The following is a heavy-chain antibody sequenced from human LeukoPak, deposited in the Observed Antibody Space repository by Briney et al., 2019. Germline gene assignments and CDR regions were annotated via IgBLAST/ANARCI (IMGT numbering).Heavy chain of an antibody. CDR2: IIPIFGTA. CDR1: GGTFSSYA. D-gene: IGHD6-13*01. V-gene: IGHV1-69*06. Sequence: ASVKVSCTASGGTFSSYAISWVRQAPGQGLEWMGGIIPIFGTANYAQKFQGRVTITADKSTSTAYMELSSLRSEDTAVYYCASSLAAAYNWFDPWGQGTLVTVSS. CDR3: ASSLAAAYNWFDP. J-gene: IGHJ5*02.